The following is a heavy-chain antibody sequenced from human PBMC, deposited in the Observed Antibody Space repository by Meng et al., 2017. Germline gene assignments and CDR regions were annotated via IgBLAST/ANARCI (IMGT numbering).Heavy chain of an antibody. CDR2: ISTTGSSI. D-gene: IGHD2/OR15-2a*01. Sequence: LLWVCAGGGWVKAGGSLCLSVADSVLTFRYYYMTWIRQAPGKGLEWVSSISTTGSSIYYADSVKGRFSISRDNAENSLYLQINSLRVEDTAVYYCARDHGFLNWFDPWGQGTLVTVSS. J-gene: IGHJ5*02. CDR3: ARDHGFLNWFDP. CDR1: VLTFRYYY. V-gene: IGHV3-11*04.